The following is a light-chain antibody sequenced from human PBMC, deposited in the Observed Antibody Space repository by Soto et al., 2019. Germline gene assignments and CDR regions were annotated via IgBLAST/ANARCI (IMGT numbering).Light chain of an antibody. V-gene: IGKV1-39*01. CDR1: QSISSY. Sequence: DIQMTQSPSILSASVGDRVTITCRASQSISSYLNWYQQKPGKAPKLLTYAASSLQSGVPSRFSGSGSGTDFTLTISSLQPEDFATYYCQQSYSTPITFGQGTRLEIK. CDR2: AAS. J-gene: IGKJ5*01. CDR3: QQSYSTPIT.